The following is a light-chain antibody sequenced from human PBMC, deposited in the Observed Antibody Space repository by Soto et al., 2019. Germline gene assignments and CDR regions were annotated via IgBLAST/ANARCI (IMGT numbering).Light chain of an antibody. J-gene: IGKJ4*01. Sequence: EIVMTQSPATLSVSPGERATLSCRASQSVSNNLAWYQQKPGQAPRLLIYGASTRATGIPARFSGSGSGTEFTLTISSLQSEDFAVYHCQQYNKWPITFGGGTKVEIK. CDR2: GAS. V-gene: IGKV3-15*01. CDR3: QQYNKWPIT. CDR1: QSVSNN.